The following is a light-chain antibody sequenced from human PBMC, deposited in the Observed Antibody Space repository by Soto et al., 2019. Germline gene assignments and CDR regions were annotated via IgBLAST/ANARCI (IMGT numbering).Light chain of an antibody. V-gene: IGLV2-18*02. Sequence: QSALTQPPSVSGSPGQSVAISCTGTSSDGGSYNRVSWYQQPPGAAPKLMIYEVSNRPSGVPDRFSGSKSGNTASLTISGLQAEDEADYYCNSYTGSSTHVFGTGTKLTVL. CDR2: EVS. CDR3: NSYTGSSTHV. J-gene: IGLJ1*01. CDR1: SSDGGSYNR.